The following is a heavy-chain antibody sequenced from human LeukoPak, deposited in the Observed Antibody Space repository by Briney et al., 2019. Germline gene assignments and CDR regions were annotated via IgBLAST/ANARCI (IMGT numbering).Heavy chain of an antibody. D-gene: IGHD4-23*01. CDR3: AKDLLVYGGHSRVFGSSFDH. CDR2: ISGSGAST. Sequence: GGSLRLSCAASGFTFSSYALNWVRQAPGKGLECVSGISGSGASTYYADSVKGRFTISRDNSKNTLYLQMNSLRAEDTAVYYCAKDLLVYGGHSRVFGSSFDHWGQGTLFTVSS. V-gene: IGHV3-23*01. CDR1: GFTFSSYA. J-gene: IGHJ4*02.